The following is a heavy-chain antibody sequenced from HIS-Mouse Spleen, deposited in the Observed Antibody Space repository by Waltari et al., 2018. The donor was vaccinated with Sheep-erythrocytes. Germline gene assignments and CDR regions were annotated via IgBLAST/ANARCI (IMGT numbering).Heavy chain of an antibody. CDR1: GFTFSSYS. CDR3: ARVAAVTTYYFDY. Sequence: EVQLVESGGGLVKPGGSLRLSCAASGFTFSSYSMNWVRQAPGEGLEWGASSSSISSYIYYADSVKGRFTISRDNAKNSLYLQMNSLRAEDTAVYYCARVAAVTTYYFDYWGQGTLVTVSS. D-gene: IGHD4-17*01. V-gene: IGHV3-21*01. J-gene: IGHJ4*02. CDR2: SSSISSYI.